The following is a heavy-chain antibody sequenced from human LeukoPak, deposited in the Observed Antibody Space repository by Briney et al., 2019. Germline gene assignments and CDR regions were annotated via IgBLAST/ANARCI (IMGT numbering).Heavy chain of an antibody. Sequence: SETLSLTCAVSGGSISSGGYSWSWLRQPPGKGLEWMGYIYHSGSTYYNPSLKSRVTISVDRSKNQFSLKLSSVTAADTAVYYCAGMVRGVISMAFDYWGQGTLVTVSS. V-gene: IGHV4-30-2*01. J-gene: IGHJ4*02. CDR2: IYHSGST. CDR1: GGSISSGGYS. D-gene: IGHD3-10*01. CDR3: AGMVRGVISMAFDY.